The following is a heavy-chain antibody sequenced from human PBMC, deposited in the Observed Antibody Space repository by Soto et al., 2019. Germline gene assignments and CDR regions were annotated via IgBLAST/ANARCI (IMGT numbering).Heavy chain of an antibody. V-gene: IGHV2-5*01. CDR3: ARAIVGPTTTGWLDP. J-gene: IGHJ5*02. CDR2: IYWNDDK. CDR1: GFSLSTSGVG. D-gene: IGHD1-26*01. Sequence: SGPTLVNPTQTLTLTCTFSGFSLSTSGVGVGWIRQPPGKALEWLALIYWNDDKRYSPSLKSRLTITKDTSKNQVVLTMTNMDPVDTAVYYCARAIVGPTTTGWLDPWGQGTLVTVSS.